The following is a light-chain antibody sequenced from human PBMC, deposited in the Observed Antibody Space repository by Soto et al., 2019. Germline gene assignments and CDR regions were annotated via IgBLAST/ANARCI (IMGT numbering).Light chain of an antibody. J-gene: IGLJ2*01. CDR2: DVS. Sequence: QSALTQPASVSGSPEQSITISCTGTSSDVGGYFHVSWYQHRPGKAPQLIIFDVSNRPPGISNRFSASKSGSTASLTISGLQAEDEADYYCSSYTSNNNVLFGGGTKLTVL. CDR1: SSDVGGYFH. CDR3: SSYTSNNNVL. V-gene: IGLV2-14*03.